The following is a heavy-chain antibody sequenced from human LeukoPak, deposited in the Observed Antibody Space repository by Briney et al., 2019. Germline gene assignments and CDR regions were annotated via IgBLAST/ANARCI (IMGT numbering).Heavy chain of an antibody. Sequence: GGSLRLSCVGSGFTFSDAWMSWVRQAPGKGLEWVGRIKSKSDGGTIDYAAPVKGRFTISRDDSRNTLYLQMNSLKTEDTAVYQCTTRRQDGWWGQGTLVTVS. CDR3: TTRRQDGW. D-gene: IGHD2-15*01. CDR1: GFTFSDAW. V-gene: IGHV3-15*01. CDR2: IKSKSDGGTI. J-gene: IGHJ4*02.